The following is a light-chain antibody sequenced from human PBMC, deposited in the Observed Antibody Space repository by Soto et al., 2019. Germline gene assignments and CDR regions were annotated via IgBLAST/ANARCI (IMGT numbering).Light chain of an antibody. V-gene: IGLV1-40*01. CDR3: QSYDSSLSGHV. J-gene: IGLJ1*01. CDR1: SSNTGAGYD. Sequence: QPVLTQPPSVPGAPGQRVSISCTGSSSNTGAGYDVHWYQQLPGAAPKLLIFSNTNRPSGVPDRFSASKSGTSASLAITGLQAEDEADYYCQSYDSSLSGHVFGTGTK. CDR2: SNT.